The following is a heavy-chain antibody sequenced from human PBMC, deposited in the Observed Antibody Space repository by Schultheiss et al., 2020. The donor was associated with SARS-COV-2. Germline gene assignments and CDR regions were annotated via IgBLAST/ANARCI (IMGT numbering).Heavy chain of an antibody. CDR2: INSDGSST. D-gene: IGHD3-22*01. CDR1: GFTFSSYW. V-gene: IGHV3-74*01. Sequence: GGSLRLSCAASGFTFSSYWMHWVRQAPGKGLVWVSRINSDGSSTSYADSVKGRFTISRDNAKNSLYLQMNSLRAEDTALYYCAREGLITYYYYYGMDVWGQGTTVTVSS. CDR3: AREGLITYYYYYGMDV. J-gene: IGHJ6*02.